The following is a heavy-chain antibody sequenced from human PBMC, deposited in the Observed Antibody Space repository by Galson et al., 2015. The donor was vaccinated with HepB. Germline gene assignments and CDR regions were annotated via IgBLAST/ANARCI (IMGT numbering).Heavy chain of an antibody. Sequence: SLRLSCAVSRLSFGDYAMSWFRRAPGKGLEWVGFISSNTYGGTTKYAASLKGRLSISRDDSKSIAYLQINILKTEDTAVYFCTSGNLDVPFDYWGKGTRVTVPS. D-gene: IGHD1-1*01. V-gene: IGHV3-49*03. J-gene: IGHJ4*02. CDR3: TSGNLDVPFDY. CDR1: RLSFGDYA. CDR2: ISSNTYGGTT.